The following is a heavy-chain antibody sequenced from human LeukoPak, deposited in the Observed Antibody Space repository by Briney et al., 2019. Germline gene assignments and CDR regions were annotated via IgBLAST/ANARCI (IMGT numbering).Heavy chain of an antibody. Sequence: GGSLRLSCAASGFTFSNAWMNWVRQAPGKGLEWVGRIKSKTDGGTVDYTTPVKGRFTISRDDSKNTLYLQMNSLKTEDTAVYYRTTNYYGSGSHSSEAFDVWGQGTMVTVSS. CDR3: TTNYYGSGSHSSEAFDV. CDR2: IKSKTDGGTV. V-gene: IGHV3-15*01. J-gene: IGHJ3*01. D-gene: IGHD3-10*01. CDR1: GFTFSNAW.